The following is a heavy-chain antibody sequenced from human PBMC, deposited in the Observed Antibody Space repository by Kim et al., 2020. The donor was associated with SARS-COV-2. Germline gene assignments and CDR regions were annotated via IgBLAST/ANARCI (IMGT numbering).Heavy chain of an antibody. Sequence: GGSLRLSCAASGFTFCDYAVSWFRQAPGKGLEWVAFISSKAYGGTTEYVASVKGRFTISRDDSKSIAYLQMNSLKTDDTAVYYCTRLLGYYGSGTYPLDIWGQGTMVTVSS. V-gene: IGHV3-49*03. J-gene: IGHJ3*02. D-gene: IGHD3-10*01. CDR1: GFTFCDYA. CDR2: ISSKAYGGTT. CDR3: TRLLGYYGSGTYPLDI.